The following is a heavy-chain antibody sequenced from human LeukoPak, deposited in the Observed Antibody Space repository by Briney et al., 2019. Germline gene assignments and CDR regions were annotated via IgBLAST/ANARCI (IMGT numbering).Heavy chain of an antibody. V-gene: IGHV3-23*01. J-gene: IGHJ4*02. D-gene: IGHD2-8*01. Sequence: GGSLTLSCAGSGFTFSGYAMSWGCQGPGGGLEWVSVICVSGDDTSYADSVRGRFTISRDNSRNALYLQRVSVRPEDTAVYYCAKDPSIGKSCANGVCSPFDYWGQGTLVTVSS. CDR3: AKDPSIGKSCANGVCSPFDY. CDR2: ICVSGDDT. CDR1: GFTFSGYA.